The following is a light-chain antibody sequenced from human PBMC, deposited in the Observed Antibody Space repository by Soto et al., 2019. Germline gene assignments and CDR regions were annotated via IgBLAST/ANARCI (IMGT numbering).Light chain of an antibody. CDR3: AVWDNCLGRLYD. CDR2: NNN. J-gene: IGLJ1*01. V-gene: IGLV1-44*01. Sequence: QCVLTQPPSTYGTPGQSVTISCSGRSSKIGKNTVDWYRHVPGAAPRLLMYNNNQRPSGVPDRFSGSKSGTSASLAISGLQSDDVAYYYCAVWDNCLGRLYDVRTG. CDR1: SSKIGKNT.